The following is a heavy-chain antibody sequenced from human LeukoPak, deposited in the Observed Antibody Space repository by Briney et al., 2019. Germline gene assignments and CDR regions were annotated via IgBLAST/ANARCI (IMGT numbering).Heavy chain of an antibody. D-gene: IGHD3-22*01. CDR1: GYTFTSYG. Sequence: GASVKVSCTASGYTFTSYGISWVRQAPGQGLEWMGWISAYNGNTNYAQKLQGRVTMTTDTSASTAYMELRSLRSDDTAVYYCAKGTGSDYYDSSGFDYWGQGTLVTVSS. V-gene: IGHV1-18*01. J-gene: IGHJ4*02. CDR2: ISAYNGNT. CDR3: AKGTGSDYYDSSGFDY.